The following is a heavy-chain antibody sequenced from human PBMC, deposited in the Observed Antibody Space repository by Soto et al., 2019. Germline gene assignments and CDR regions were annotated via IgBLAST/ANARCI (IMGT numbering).Heavy chain of an antibody. V-gene: IGHV3-53*01. CDR3: ASWHEREHAYDV. CDR1: GLTVSGKKY. Sequence: DVHLVESGGGLIQPGGSLRLSCAAFGLTVSGKKYVAWFRQAPGKGLEWVSALYDVDGSFYADSVKGRFTTSSDSSKTTVYLQMNGLRPDDTAVYYCASWHEREHAYDVWGQGTTVTVSS. J-gene: IGHJ3*01. D-gene: IGHD1-1*01. CDR2: LYDVDGS.